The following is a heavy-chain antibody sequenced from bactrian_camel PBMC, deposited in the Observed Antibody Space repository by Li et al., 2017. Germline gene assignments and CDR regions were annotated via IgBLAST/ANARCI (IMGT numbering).Heavy chain of an antibody. CDR2: VDTAGLA. Sequence: HVQLVESGGGSVQAGGSLTLSCTASESTYRSICMAWFRQAPGKEREGVAAVDTAGLATYTYAVQGRFTISRDNAKNTVYLQMDSLNHEDTGTYYCAADSVNLQLARWYSYWGQGTQVTVS. V-gene: IGHV3S53*01. CDR1: ESTYRSIC. J-gene: IGHJ4*01. CDR3: AADSVNLQLARWYSY. D-gene: IGHD2*01.